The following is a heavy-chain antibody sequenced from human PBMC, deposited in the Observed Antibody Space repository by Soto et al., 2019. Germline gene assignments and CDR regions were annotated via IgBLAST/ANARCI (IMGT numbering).Heavy chain of an antibody. CDR3: ARDKIPGLFDY. V-gene: IGHV4-34*01. CDR2: INHSGST. J-gene: IGHJ4*02. CDR1: GGSFSGYY. D-gene: IGHD2-21*01. Sequence: QVQLQQWGAGLLKPSETLSLTCAVYGGSFSGYYWTWIRQPPGTGLEWIGEINHSGSTNYNPSLKTRVTISVDTSKNQFSLQLTSVPAADTAVYYCARDKIPGLFDYWGQGTLVTVSS.